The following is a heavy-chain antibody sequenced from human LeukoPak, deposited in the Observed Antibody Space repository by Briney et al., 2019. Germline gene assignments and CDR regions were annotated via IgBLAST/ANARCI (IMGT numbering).Heavy chain of an antibody. CDR1: GFTFSSYA. J-gene: IGHJ4*02. CDR2: ISGSGGST. Sequence: GGSLRLSCAASGFTFSSYAMSWVRQAPGKGLEWVSVISGSGGSTYYADSVKGRFTISRDNSKNTLYLQMNSLRAEDTAVYYCAKDNGDYEAYFDYWGQGTLVTVSS. D-gene: IGHD4-17*01. V-gene: IGHV3-23*01. CDR3: AKDNGDYEAYFDY.